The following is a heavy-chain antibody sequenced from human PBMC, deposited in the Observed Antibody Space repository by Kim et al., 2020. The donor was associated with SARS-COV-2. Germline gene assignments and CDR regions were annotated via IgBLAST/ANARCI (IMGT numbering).Heavy chain of an antibody. Sequence: GGSLRLSCAASGFTFSSYAMHWVRQAPGKGLEWVAVISYDGGNKYFADSVKGRFTISRDNSKNTLFLQMNSLRPEDTAVYYCARDCYGSGSRRGWFDPWGQGTLVTVSS. V-gene: IGHV3-30*04. CDR1: GFTFSSYA. CDR2: ISYDGGNK. CDR3: ARDCYGSGSRRGWFDP. D-gene: IGHD3-10*01. J-gene: IGHJ5*01.